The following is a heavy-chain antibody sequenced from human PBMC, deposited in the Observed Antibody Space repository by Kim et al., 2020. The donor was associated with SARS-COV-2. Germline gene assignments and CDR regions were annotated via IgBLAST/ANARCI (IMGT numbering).Heavy chain of an antibody. CDR2: IYTSGST. CDR1: GGSISSYY. D-gene: IGHD2-2*01. CDR3: AREVWGYCSSTSCRDQYYYYYGMDV. Sequence: SETLSLTCTVSGGSISSYYWSWIRQPAGKGLEWIGRIYTSGSTNYNPSLKSRVTMSVDTSKNQFSLKLSSVTAADTAVYYCAREVWGYCSSTSCRDQYYYYYGMDVWGQGTTVTVSS. J-gene: IGHJ6*02. V-gene: IGHV4-4*07.